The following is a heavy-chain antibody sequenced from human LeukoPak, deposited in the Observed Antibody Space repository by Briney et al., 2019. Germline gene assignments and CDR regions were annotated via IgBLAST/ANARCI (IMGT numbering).Heavy chain of an antibody. CDR1: GGTFTSYA. CDR2: IIPIFGIA. J-gene: IGHJ6*02. D-gene: IGHD4-11*01. Sequence: SVKVSCKASGGTFTSYAISWVRQAPGQGLEWMGRIIPIFGIANYAQKFQGRVTITADKSTSTAYTELSSLRSEDTAVYYCARDKDDYSNYGPPSGMDVWGQGTTVTVSS. CDR3: ARDKDDYSNYGPPSGMDV. V-gene: IGHV1-69*04.